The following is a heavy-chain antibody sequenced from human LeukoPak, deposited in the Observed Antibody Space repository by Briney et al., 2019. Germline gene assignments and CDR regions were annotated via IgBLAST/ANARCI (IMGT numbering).Heavy chain of an antibody. V-gene: IGHV1-8*01. Sequence: ASVKVSCKASGYTFTTYDINWVRQATGQGLEWMGWMNPNSGNTGYAQKFQGRITMTRNTSISTAYMELSSLRSEDTAVYYCARTYYYDSGSDNWFDPWGQGTLVTVSS. D-gene: IGHD3-10*01. CDR1: GYTFTTYD. J-gene: IGHJ5*02. CDR2: MNPNSGNT. CDR3: ARTYYYDSGSDNWFDP.